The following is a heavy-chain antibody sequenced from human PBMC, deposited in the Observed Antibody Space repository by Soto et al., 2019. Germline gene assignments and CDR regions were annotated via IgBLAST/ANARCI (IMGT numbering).Heavy chain of an antibody. Sequence: ASVKVSCKASGYTFTSYDINWVRQATGQGLEWMGWMNPNSGNTGYAQKFQGRVTMTRNTSISTAYMELSSLRSEDTAVYYCATYCSGGSCYNYGMDVWGQGTTVTVSS. J-gene: IGHJ6*02. V-gene: IGHV1-8*01. CDR2: MNPNSGNT. D-gene: IGHD2-15*01. CDR1: GYTFTSYD. CDR3: ATYCSGGSCYNYGMDV.